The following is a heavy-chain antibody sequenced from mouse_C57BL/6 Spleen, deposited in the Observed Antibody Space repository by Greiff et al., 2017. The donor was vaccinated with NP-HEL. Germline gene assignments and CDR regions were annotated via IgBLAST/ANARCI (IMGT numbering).Heavy chain of an antibody. Sequence: QVQLKQPGAELVMPGASVKLSCKASGYTFTSYWMHWVKQRPGQGLEWIGEIDPSDSYTHYNQKFKGKTTLTVDKSSSTAYMQLSSLTSEDSAVYYCARCDYGSSAFAYWGQGTLVTVSA. V-gene: IGHV1-69*01. CDR1: GYTFTSYW. D-gene: IGHD1-1*01. J-gene: IGHJ3*01. CDR2: IDPSDSYT. CDR3: ARCDYGSSAFAY.